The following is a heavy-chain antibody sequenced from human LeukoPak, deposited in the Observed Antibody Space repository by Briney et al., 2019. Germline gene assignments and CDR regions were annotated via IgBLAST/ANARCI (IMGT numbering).Heavy chain of an antibody. CDR3: VKYSSSWYYYGMDV. D-gene: IGHD6-13*01. V-gene: IGHV3-53*01. Sequence: PGGSLRFSCAASGFTVSSNYMSWVRQAPGKGLEWVSVIYSGGSTYYADSVKGRFTISRDNSKNTLYLQMNSLRAEDTAVYYCVKYSSSWYYYGMDVWGQGTTVTVFS. J-gene: IGHJ6*02. CDR2: IYSGGST. CDR1: GFTVSSNY.